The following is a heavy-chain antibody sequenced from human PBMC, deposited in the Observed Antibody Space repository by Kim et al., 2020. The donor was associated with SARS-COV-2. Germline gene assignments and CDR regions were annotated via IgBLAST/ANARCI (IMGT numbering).Heavy chain of an antibody. V-gene: IGHV3-64D*09. CDR2: ISSHGDIT. J-gene: IGHJ3*01. D-gene: IGHD2-8*01. CDR3: VNLPMAGLVAFDV. Sequence: GGSLRLSCSASGFSFGSRAMHWVRQAPGKGLQYVSGISSHGDITYYADSVKGRVTVSRDNSRNTLSLLLTSLRPEDTAVYHCVNLPMAGLVAFDVWG. CDR1: GFSFGSRA.